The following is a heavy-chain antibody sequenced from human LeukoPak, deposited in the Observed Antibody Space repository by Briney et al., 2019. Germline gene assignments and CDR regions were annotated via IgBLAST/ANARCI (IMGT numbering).Heavy chain of an antibody. CDR3: ARVPRDRNSLDS. D-gene: IGHD1-7*01. CDR2: MQPHSGDT. Sequence: ASVKVSCKASGYTFTSYAMHWVRQAPGQRLEWMGWMQPHSGDTGFAQKFQGRVTITRDTSISSVYMEVSSLTSEDTAVYYCARVPRDRNSLDSWGQGTLVTVSS. CDR1: GYTFTSYA. J-gene: IGHJ4*02. V-gene: IGHV1-8*03.